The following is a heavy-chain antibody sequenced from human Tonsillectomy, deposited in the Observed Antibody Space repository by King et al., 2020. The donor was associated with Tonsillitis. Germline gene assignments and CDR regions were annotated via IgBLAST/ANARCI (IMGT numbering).Heavy chain of an antibody. Sequence: VQLVESGAEVKKPGASVKVSCKASGYTFTSYYMHWVRQAPGQGLEWMGIINPRGGSTSYAQKFQGRVTMTRDTSTSTVYMELSSLRSEDTAVYYCARVRGYSGYDRWEEYYVDYWGQGTLVTVSS. CDR1: GYTFTSYY. CDR3: ARVRGYSGYDRWEEYYVDY. J-gene: IGHJ4*02. D-gene: IGHD5-12*01. V-gene: IGHV1-46*01. CDR2: INPRGGST.